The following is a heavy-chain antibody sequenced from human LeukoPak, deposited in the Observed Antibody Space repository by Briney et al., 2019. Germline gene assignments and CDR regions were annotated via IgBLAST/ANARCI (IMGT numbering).Heavy chain of an antibody. V-gene: IGHV3-66*04. Sequence: GGSLRLSCAASGFTVSSNSMSWVRQAPGKGLEWVSVIYSAGSTYYADSVKGRFTISRDNSKNTLYLQMNSLRAEDTAVYYCAKLLYDFWSGYCDYWGQGTLVTVSS. D-gene: IGHD3-3*01. CDR1: GFTVSSNS. J-gene: IGHJ4*02. CDR2: IYSAGST. CDR3: AKLLYDFWSGYCDY.